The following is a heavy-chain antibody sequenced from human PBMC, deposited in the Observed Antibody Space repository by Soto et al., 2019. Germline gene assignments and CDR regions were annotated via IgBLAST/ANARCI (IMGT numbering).Heavy chain of an antibody. D-gene: IGHD3-22*01. V-gene: IGHV1-69*01. CDR1: GGTFSRHA. J-gene: IGHJ4*02. CDR2: IIPIFGTA. CDR3: ARGWGYDSNDYYYAY. Sequence: QVQLVQSGAEVMKPGSSVKVSCKASGGTFSRHAISWVRHAPGQGLELMGGIIPIFGTANHAQKFQGRVTIIAYESTSTVYMELSSLSFEDTAMYYCARGWGYDSNDYYYAYLGQGTLVIVSS.